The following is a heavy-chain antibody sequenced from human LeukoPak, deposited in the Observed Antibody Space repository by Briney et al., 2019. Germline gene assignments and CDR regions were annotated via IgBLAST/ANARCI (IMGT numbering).Heavy chain of an antibody. V-gene: IGHV4-38-2*02. D-gene: IGHD3-22*01. Sequence: SETLSLTCTVSGYSISSGYYWGWIRQPPGKGLEWIGSIYYSGSTYYNPSLKSRVTISVDTSKNQFSLKLSSVTAADTAVYYCAKVRYDYYDSSLDYWGQGTLVTVSS. CDR1: GYSISSGYY. J-gene: IGHJ4*02. CDR3: AKVRYDYYDSSLDY. CDR2: IYYSGST.